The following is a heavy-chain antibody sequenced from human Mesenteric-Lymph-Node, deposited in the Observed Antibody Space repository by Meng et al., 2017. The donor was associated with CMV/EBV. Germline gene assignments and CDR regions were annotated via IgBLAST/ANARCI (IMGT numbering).Heavy chain of an antibody. V-gene: IGHV1-46*01. CDR1: GYTFTTYG. D-gene: IGHD6-13*01. Sequence: ASVKVSCKTSGYTFTTYGMSWVRQAPGQGLEWMGIINPSGGSTSYAQKFQGRVTMTRDTSTSTVYMELSSLRSEDTAVYYCARDHVAGWVERGLDIWGQGTMVTVSS. CDR2: INPSGGST. CDR3: ARDHVAGWVERGLDI. J-gene: IGHJ3*02.